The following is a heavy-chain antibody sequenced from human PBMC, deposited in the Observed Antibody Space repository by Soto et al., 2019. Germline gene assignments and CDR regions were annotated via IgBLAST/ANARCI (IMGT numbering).Heavy chain of an antibody. J-gene: IGHJ4*02. CDR3: SRHPSGPHSIMDS. V-gene: IGHV4-31*03. Sequence: SETLSLTCTVSGGSISSGGYYWSWIRQHPGKGLEWIGYIYYSGSTYYNPSLKSRVTISIDTSKTQFSLMLTSVTAADTAVYYFSRHPSGPHSIMDSWGQGTLVTVYS. CDR2: IYYSGST. D-gene: IGHD3-16*01. CDR1: GGSISSGGYY.